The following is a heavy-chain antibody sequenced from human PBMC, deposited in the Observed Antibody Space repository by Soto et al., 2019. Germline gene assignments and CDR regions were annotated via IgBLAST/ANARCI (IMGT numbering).Heavy chain of an antibody. Sequence: EVQLVESGGGLVQPGRSLRLSCAASGFTFDDYAMHWVRQAPGKGLEWVSGISWNSGSIGYADSVKGRFTISRDNAKNSRYLQMNSLRAEDTAVYYCAKGVAAWGYFDYWGQGTLVTVSS. CDR1: GFTFDDYA. V-gene: IGHV3-9*01. CDR3: AKGVAAWGYFDY. J-gene: IGHJ4*02. CDR2: ISWNSGSI. D-gene: IGHD2-15*01.